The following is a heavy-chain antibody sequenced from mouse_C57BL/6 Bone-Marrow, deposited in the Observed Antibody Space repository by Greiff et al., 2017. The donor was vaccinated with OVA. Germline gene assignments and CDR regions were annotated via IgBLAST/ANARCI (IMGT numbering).Heavy chain of an antibody. V-gene: IGHV3-6*01. CDR3: ASRWLLRGY. Sequence: EVKLMESGPGLVKPSQSLSLTCSVTGYSITSGYYWNWIRQFPGNKLEWMGYISYDGSNNYNPSLKNRISITRDTSKNQFFLKLNSVTTEDTATYYCASRWLLRGYWGQGTLVTVSA. D-gene: IGHD2-3*01. J-gene: IGHJ3*01. CDR1: GYSITSGYY. CDR2: ISYDGSN.